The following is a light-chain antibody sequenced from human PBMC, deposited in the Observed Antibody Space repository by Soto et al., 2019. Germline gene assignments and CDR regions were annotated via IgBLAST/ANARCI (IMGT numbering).Light chain of an antibody. CDR2: GAS. CDR1: KSVTNN. CDR3: QRYNNWPPLT. J-gene: IGKJ4*01. V-gene: IGKV3-15*01. Sequence: EIVMTQSPATLSVSPGERAILSCRASKSVTNNLAWYQQKPAQAPRLLFYGASTRATVIPARFIGSGSGTEFTLSISSLQSEDFAIYYCQRYNNWPPLTFGGGTKVEIK.